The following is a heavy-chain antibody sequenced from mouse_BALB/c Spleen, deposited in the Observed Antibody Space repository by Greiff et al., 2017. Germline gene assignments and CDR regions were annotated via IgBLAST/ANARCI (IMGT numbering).Heavy chain of an antibody. CDR3: ARGRYGYAMDY. V-gene: IGHV14-3*02. J-gene: IGHJ4*01. Sequence: VHVKQSGAELVKPGASVKLSCTASGFNIKDTYMHWVKQRPEQGLEWIGRIDPANGNTKYDPKFQGKATITADTSSNTAYLQLSSLTSEDTAVYYCARGRYGYAMDYWGQGTSVTVSS. D-gene: IGHD2-14*01. CDR1: GFNIKDTY. CDR2: IDPANGNT.